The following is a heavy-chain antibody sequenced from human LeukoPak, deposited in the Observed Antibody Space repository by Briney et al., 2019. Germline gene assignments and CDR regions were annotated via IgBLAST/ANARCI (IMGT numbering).Heavy chain of an antibody. Sequence: GGSLRLSCAASGFTFSSYGMHWVRQAPGKGLEWVAVISYDGSNKYYADSVKGRFTISRDNSKNTLYLQMNSLRAEDTAVYYCARDFRGRGSYDYWGQGTLVTVSS. CDR2: ISYDGSNK. CDR3: ARDFRGRGSYDY. V-gene: IGHV3-30*03. CDR1: GFTFSSYG. D-gene: IGHD1-26*01. J-gene: IGHJ4*02.